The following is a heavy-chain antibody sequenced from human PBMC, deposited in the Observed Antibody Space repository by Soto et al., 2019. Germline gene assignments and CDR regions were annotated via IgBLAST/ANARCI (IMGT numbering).Heavy chain of an antibody. Sequence: LRLSCAASGFTFSSHGMHWVRQAPGKGLEWVAVIWYDGSNKYYADSVKGRFTISRDNSKNTLYLQMNSLRAEDTAVYYCARDSTEPGSEDMDVWGKGTTVTVSS. J-gene: IGHJ6*03. V-gene: IGHV3-33*01. CDR3: ARDSTEPGSEDMDV. CDR1: GFTFSSHG. CDR2: IWYDGSNK. D-gene: IGHD3-10*01.